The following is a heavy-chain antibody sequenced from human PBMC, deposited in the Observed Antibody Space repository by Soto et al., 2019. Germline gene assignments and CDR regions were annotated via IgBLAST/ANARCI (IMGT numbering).Heavy chain of an antibody. V-gene: IGHV4-34*01. Sequence: PSETLSLTCAVYGGSFSGYYWSWIRQPPGKGLEWIGEINHSGSTNYNPSLKSRVTISVDTSKNQFSLKLSSVTPADTAVYYCARGIAARPNWFDPWGQGTLVTVSS. CDR3: ARGIAARPNWFDP. CDR1: GGSFSGYY. CDR2: INHSGST. D-gene: IGHD6-6*01. J-gene: IGHJ5*02.